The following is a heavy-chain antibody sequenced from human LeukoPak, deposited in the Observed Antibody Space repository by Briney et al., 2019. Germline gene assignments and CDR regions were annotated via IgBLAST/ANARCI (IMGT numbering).Heavy chain of an antibody. CDR1: GGSISSYY. J-gene: IGHJ4*02. V-gene: IGHV4-59*04. CDR2: IYYSGST. Sequence: PSETLSLTCTVSGGSISSYYWSWLRQPPGKGLEWIGYIYYSGSTYYNPSLKSRVTISVDTSKNQFSLKLSSVTAADTAVYYCAIPSIVGATWYFDYWGQGTLVTVSS. D-gene: IGHD1-26*01. CDR3: AIPSIVGATWYFDY.